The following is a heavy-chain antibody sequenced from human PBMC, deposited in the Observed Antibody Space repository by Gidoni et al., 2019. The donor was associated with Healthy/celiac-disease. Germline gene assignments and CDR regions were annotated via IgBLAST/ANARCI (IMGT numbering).Heavy chain of an antibody. CDR1: EFACGSCA. Sequence: EVQLLESGEGVVQPGGSVRLSCAGSEFACGSCAMSWVCKAPAKGLEWVSAISGSGCSTYYSDSVKRRLTISRDNSKNTLYLQMNSLRAEDTAVYYCASAKGTCTTSCSGSFDPWGQGTLVTVSS. CDR2: ISGSGCST. D-gene: IGHD2-2*01. V-gene: IGHV3-23*01. J-gene: IGHJ5*02. CDR3: ASAKGTCTTSCSGSFDP.